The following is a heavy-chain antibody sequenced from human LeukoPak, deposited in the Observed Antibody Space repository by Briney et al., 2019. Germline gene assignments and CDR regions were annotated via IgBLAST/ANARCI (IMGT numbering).Heavy chain of an antibody. J-gene: IGHJ5*02. CDR3: ARYGDYSGFDP. V-gene: IGHV3-66*01. CDR2: IYSGGST. Sequence: PGGSLRLSCAASGFTFGSFSMNWVRQAPGKGLEWVSVIYSGGSTYYADSVKGRFTISRDNSKNTLYLQMNSLRAEDTAVYYCARYGDYSGFDPWGQGTLVTVSS. D-gene: IGHD4-17*01. CDR1: GFTFGSFS.